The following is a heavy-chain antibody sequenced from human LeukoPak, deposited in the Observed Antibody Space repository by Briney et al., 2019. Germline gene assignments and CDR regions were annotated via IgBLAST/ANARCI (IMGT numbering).Heavy chain of an antibody. CDR2: IIPIFGTA. V-gene: IGHV1-69*13. CDR3: ARDPTGTTLFQWDYFDY. D-gene: IGHD1-1*01. CDR1: GGTFSSYA. J-gene: IGHJ4*02. Sequence: GASVKVSCKASGGTFSSYAISWVRQAPGQGLEWMGGIIPIFGTANYAQKFQGRVTITADESTSTAYMELSSLRSEDTAVYYCARDPTGTTLFQWDYFDYWGQGTLVTVSS.